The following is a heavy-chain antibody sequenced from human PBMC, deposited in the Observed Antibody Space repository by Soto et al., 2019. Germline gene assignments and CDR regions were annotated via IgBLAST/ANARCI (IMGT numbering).Heavy chain of an antibody. CDR1: GISIDNYY. Sequence: SVTLSLTCTVSGISIDNYYCSWIRQSAGKGLEWIGRIYSSGTTNYNPSLKSRVTMSVDMSKSQFSLNVRSVTAADTAVYYCVRDVGGSGWFAPWGQGTLVTVS. CDR2: IYSSGTT. J-gene: IGHJ5*02. V-gene: IGHV4-4*07. CDR3: VRDVGGSGWFAP.